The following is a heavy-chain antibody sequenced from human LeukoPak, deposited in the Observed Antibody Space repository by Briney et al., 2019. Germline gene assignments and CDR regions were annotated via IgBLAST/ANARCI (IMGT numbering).Heavy chain of an antibody. J-gene: IGHJ6*02. CDR3: ARDAPKYSSGWYPVHYYGMDV. D-gene: IGHD6-19*01. CDR1: GYTFTSYD. Sequence: ASVKVSCKASGYTFTSYDINWVRQATGQGLEWMGWMNPNSGNTGYAQKFQGRVTMTTDTSTSTAYMELRSLRSDDTAVYYCARDAPKYSSGWYPVHYYGMDVWGQGTTVTVSS. V-gene: IGHV1-8*01. CDR2: MNPNSGNT.